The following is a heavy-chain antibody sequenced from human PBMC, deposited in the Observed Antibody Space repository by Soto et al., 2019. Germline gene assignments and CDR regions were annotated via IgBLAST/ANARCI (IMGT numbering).Heavy chain of an antibody. J-gene: IGHJ4*02. CDR2: ISSSSSTI. V-gene: IGHV3-48*02. CDR1: GFTFSSYS. CDR3: AREGYSSGWYWWIGY. Sequence: GGSLRLSCAASGFTFSSYSMNWVRQAPGKGLEWVSYISSSSSTIYYADSVKGRFTISRDNAKNSLYLQMNSLRDEDTAVYYCAREGYSSGWYWWIGYWGQGTLVTVSS. D-gene: IGHD6-19*01.